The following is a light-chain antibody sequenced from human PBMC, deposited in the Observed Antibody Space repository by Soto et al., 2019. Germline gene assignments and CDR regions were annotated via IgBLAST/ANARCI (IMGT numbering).Light chain of an antibody. J-gene: IGKJ1*01. CDR3: QQYKSSVT. CDR2: GVY. Sequence: EIVLTQSPGSLSMSPGERVTLSCRASQSVDSTFFAWYQKKPGQAPRLLMYGVYKRATGIPDRFSGSGSVTDITLTITRLEPENFAGYYYQQYKSSVTFGQGTRVEIK. V-gene: IGKV3-20*01. CDR1: QSVDSTF.